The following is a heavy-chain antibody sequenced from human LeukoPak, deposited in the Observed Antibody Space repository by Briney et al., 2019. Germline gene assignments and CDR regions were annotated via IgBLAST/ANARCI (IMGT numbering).Heavy chain of an antibody. V-gene: IGHV3-11*01. Sequence: PGGSLRLSCAASGFTFSDYYMSWIRQAPGKGLEWVSYISSRGSTIYYADSVKGRFTISRDNAKNSLYLQMNSLRAEDTAVYYCARVAVAGYWFDPWGQGTLVTVSS. CDR2: ISSRGSTI. CDR1: GFTFSDYY. J-gene: IGHJ5*02. CDR3: ARVAVAGYWFDP. D-gene: IGHD6-19*01.